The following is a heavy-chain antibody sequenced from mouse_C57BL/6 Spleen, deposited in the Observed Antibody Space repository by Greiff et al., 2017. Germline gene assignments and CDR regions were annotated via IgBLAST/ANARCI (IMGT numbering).Heavy chain of an antibody. CDR2: IYPRSGNT. D-gene: IGHD1-1*01. J-gene: IGHJ2*01. Sequence: QVQLQQSGAELARPGASVKLSCKASGYTFTSYGISWVKQRTGQGLEWIGEIYPRSGNTYYNEKFKGKATLTADKSSSTAYMELRSLTSENSAVYFCARSQGPITTVVAGDYWGQGTTLTVSS. CDR3: ARSQGPITTVVAGDY. V-gene: IGHV1-81*01. CDR1: GYTFTSYG.